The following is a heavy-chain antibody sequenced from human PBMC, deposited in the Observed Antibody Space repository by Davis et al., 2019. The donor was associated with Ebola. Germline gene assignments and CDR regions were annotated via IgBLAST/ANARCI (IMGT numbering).Heavy chain of an antibody. CDR3: ARGRGIAAPRFDY. Sequence: SEILSLTCTLPGGPISSYYWSWIRHLQGKGLERIAYLYYSGSTNYNPSLKSRVTISVDTSKKQLSLKLSSVTAADTAVNYCARGRGIAAPRFDYWGQGALVTVSS. J-gene: IGHJ4*02. CDR1: GGPISSYY. CDR2: LYYSGST. D-gene: IGHD6-13*01. V-gene: IGHV4-59*12.